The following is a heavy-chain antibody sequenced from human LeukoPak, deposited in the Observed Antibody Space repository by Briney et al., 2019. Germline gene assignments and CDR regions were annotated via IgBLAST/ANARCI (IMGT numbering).Heavy chain of an antibody. CDR3: ARERVIVGDNAFDI. CDR2: ISAYNGNT. V-gene: IGHV1-18*01. D-gene: IGHD1-26*01. Sequence: ASVKVSCEASGYTFTSYGISWVRQAPGQGLEWMGWISAYNGNTNYAQKLQGRVTMTTDTSTSTAYMELRSLRSDDTAVYYCARERVIVGDNAFDIWGQGTMVTVSS. CDR1: GYTFTSYG. J-gene: IGHJ3*02.